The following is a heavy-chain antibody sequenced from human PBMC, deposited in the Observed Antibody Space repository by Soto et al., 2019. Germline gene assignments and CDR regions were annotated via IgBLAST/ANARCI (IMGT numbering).Heavy chain of an antibody. CDR1: GYTFTSYG. D-gene: IGHD1-26*01. CDR3: ARDRRGSPIFH. CDR2: ISAYNGNT. V-gene: IGHV1-18*01. J-gene: IGHJ4*02. Sequence: QVQLVQSGAEVKKPGASVKVSCKASGYTFTSYGISWVRQAPGQGLEWMGWISAYNGNTNYAQKLQGRVTMTTDTSKSTGYLGLRRLRTDDQAVYYCARDRRGSPIFHWGPGTLVTVSS.